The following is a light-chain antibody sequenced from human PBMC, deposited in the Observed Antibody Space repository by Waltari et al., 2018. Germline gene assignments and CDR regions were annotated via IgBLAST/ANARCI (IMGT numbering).Light chain of an antibody. Sequence: QSALTQPASVSGSPGQSITISCTETSIDFGGNNIVSWYQHRPGKAPKLMIYEVTHRPSGVSNRFSGSKSGNTASLTISGLQAEDEADYYCTSYTSSSTLYVFGTGTKVTVL. V-gene: IGLV2-14*01. CDR2: EVT. J-gene: IGLJ1*01. CDR1: SIDFGGNNI. CDR3: TSYTSSSTLYV.